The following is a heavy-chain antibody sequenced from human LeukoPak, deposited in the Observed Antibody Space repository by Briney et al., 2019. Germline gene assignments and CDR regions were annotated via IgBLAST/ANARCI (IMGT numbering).Heavy chain of an antibody. Sequence: GGSLRLSCAASGFTFSSHAMSWVRQVPGKGLEWVSSISASDDSTSHADSVKGRFTMSRDSSKNTLYLQMNSLRVEDTAVYYCAKGWGVFDYWGQGTLVTVSS. CDR3: AKGWGVFDY. D-gene: IGHD3-10*01. CDR1: GFTFSSHA. J-gene: IGHJ4*02. V-gene: IGHV3-23*01. CDR2: ISASDDST.